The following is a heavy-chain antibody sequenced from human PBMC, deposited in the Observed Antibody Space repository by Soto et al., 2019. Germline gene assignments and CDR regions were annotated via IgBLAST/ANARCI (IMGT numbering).Heavy chain of an antibody. Sequence: QVQLAESGGGVVQPGRSLRLSCAVSRFTFSYYGMHWVRQAPGKGLEWVALISYDGSKKEYGDSATGRFTISRETSKNTLYMQMHSPIEEDTAVYYCADYRVGGGVLDALAVWGLGTRV. V-gene: IGHV3-30*03. D-gene: IGHD3-16*01. J-gene: IGHJ3*01. CDR2: ISYDGSKK. CDR3: ADYRVGGGVLDALAV. CDR1: RFTFSYYG.